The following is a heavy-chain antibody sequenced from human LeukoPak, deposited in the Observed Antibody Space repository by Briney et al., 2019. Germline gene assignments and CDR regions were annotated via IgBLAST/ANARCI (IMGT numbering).Heavy chain of an antibody. V-gene: IGHV1-69*13. J-gene: IGHJ4*02. D-gene: IGHD5-24*01. CDR1: GGTVTTYT. CDR2: IIPIFGTP. Sequence: AASVKVSCKASGGTVTTYTLTWVRQAPGQGLEWMGGIIPIFGTPNYAQKFQGRVTITADESTSTAYMELSSLRSEDTAVYYCATSLQYHSMTFDSWGQGTLVTVSS. CDR3: ATSLQYHSMTFDS.